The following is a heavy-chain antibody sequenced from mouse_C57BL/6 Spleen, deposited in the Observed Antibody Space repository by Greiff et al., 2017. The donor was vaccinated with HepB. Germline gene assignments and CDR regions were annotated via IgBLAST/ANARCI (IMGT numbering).Heavy chain of an antibody. V-gene: IGHV3-1*01. CDR2: ISYSGST. CDR1: GYSITSGYD. D-gene: IGHD3-1*01. CDR3: ARGGFPGWFAY. J-gene: IGHJ3*01. Sequence: DVKLQESGPGMVKPSQSLSLTCTVTGYSITSGYDWHWIRHFPGNKLEWMGYISYSGSTNYNPYLKSRISITHDPSKNHFFLKLNSVTTEDTATYYCARGGFPGWFAYWGQGTLVTVSA.